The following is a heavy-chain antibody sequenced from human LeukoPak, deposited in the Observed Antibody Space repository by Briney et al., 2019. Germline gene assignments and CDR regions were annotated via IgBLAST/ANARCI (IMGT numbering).Heavy chain of an antibody. CDR3: AKDGEVLLWFGEMKAFDY. J-gene: IGHJ4*02. V-gene: IGHV3-23*01. D-gene: IGHD3-10*01. CDR1: GFSLKNYV. CDR2: ISGSGDTT. Sequence: SGGSLRLSCTASGFSLKNYVMSWVRQAPGKGLESIASISGSGDTTSYADSVKGRFTISRDSSKNTLYLQMNSLRAEDTAVYYCAKDGEVLLWFGEMKAFDYWGQGTLVTVSS.